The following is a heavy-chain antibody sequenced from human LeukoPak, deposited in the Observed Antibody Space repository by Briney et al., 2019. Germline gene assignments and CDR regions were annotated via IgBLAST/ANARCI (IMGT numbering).Heavy chain of an antibody. Sequence: GSLRLSCAATGFTFSSYGMHWVRQAPGKGLEWVAVISYDGSNKYYADSVKGRFTISRDNSKNTLYLQMNSLRAEDTAVYYCAKRDGYNYGYFDYWGQGTLVTVSS. D-gene: IGHD5-24*01. V-gene: IGHV3-30*18. CDR3: AKRDGYNYGYFDY. CDR1: GFTFSSYG. J-gene: IGHJ4*02. CDR2: ISYDGSNK.